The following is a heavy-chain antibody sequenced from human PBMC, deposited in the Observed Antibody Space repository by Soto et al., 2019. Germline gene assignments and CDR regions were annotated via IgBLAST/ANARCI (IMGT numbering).Heavy chain of an antibody. CDR2: IVVGSGNT. J-gene: IGHJ4*02. D-gene: IGHD3-3*01. V-gene: IGHV1-58*01. Sequence: SVKVSCKASGFTFTSSAVQWVRQARGQRLEWIGWIVVGSGNTNYAQKFQERVTITRDMSKSTAYMELSSLRSEDTAVYYCAAENVKYYDFWSGHFDYWGQGTLVTVSS. CDR1: GFTFTSSA. CDR3: AAENVKYYDFWSGHFDY.